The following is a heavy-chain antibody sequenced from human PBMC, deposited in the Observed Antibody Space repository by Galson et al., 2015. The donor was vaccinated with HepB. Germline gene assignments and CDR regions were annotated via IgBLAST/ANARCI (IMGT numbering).Heavy chain of an antibody. Sequence: SVKVSCKASGYTFTSYGISWVRQAPGQGLEWMGWISAYNGNTNYAQKLQGRVTMTTDTSTSTAYMELSSLRSEDTAVYYCARVLGEYSGYGGDFDYWGQGTLVTVSS. CDR2: ISAYNGNT. CDR3: ARVLGEYSGYGGDFDY. D-gene: IGHD5-12*01. J-gene: IGHJ4*02. CDR1: GYTFTSYG. V-gene: IGHV1-18*01.